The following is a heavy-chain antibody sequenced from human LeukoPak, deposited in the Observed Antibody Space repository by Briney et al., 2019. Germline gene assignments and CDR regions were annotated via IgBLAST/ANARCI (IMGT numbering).Heavy chain of an antibody. CDR2: IYSGGST. V-gene: IGHV3-53*01. CDR1: GFTVSSNY. J-gene: IGHJ4*02. Sequence: PGGSLRLSCAASGFTVSSNYMSWVRQAPGKGLEWVSVIYSGGSTYYADSVKGRFTISRDNSKNTLYLQMNSLRAEDTAVYYCARVYTTMGLAYWGQGTLVTVSS. D-gene: IGHD5-18*01. CDR3: ARVYTTMGLAY.